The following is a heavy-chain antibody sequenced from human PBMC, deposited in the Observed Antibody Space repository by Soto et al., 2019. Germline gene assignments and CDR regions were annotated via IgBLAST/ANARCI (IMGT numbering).Heavy chain of an antibody. J-gene: IGHJ3*01. CDR2: IRISGGST. V-gene: IGHV3-23*01. CDR3: AKLAPPNDFLTGYPDPLADQDSLDL. CDR1: GFAFRSYA. D-gene: IGHD3-9*01. Sequence: GGSLRLSCVASGFAFRSYAMSWVRQAPGKGLEWVSTIRISGGSTYYADSVKGRFTISRDNSKNTVFLQVNSLSAEDTAVYYCAKLAPPNDFLTGYPDPLADQDSLDLWGQGTMVTVSS.